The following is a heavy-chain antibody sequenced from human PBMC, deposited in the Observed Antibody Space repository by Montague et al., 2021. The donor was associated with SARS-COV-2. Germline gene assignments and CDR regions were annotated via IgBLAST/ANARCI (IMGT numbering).Heavy chain of an antibody. D-gene: IGHD6-13*01. V-gene: IGHV4-59*01. CDR2: IYNSGST. CDR1: GGSISRYS. J-gene: IGHJ3*02. CDR3: ARVGQGSSWYEVALDI. Sequence: SETLSLTCTVSGGSISRYSWTWIRQPPGKGLEWIGYIYNSGSTNYNPSLTSRVTISVDTSKNQFSQKLSSVAAADTAVYYCARVGQGSSWYEVALDIWGQGTTVTVSS.